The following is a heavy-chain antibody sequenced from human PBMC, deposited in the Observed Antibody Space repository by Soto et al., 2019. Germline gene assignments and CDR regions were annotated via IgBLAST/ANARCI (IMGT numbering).Heavy chain of an antibody. J-gene: IGHJ4*02. V-gene: IGHV4-31*03. CDR1: GGSISSGGYY. Sequence: SETLSLTCTVSGGSISSGGYYWSWIRQHPGKGLEWIGYIYYSGSTYYNPSLKSRVTISVDTSKNQLSLKLSSVTAADTAVYYCARLPVVVNDDYWGQGTLVTVSS. D-gene: IGHD3-22*01. CDR3: ARLPVVVNDDY. CDR2: IYYSGST.